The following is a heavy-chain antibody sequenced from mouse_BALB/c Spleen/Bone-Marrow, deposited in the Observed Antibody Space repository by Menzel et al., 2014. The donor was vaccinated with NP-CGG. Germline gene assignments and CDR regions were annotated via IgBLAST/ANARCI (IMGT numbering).Heavy chain of an antibody. J-gene: IGHJ3*01. CDR3: ASPIYYDCPRFAY. Sequence: VQLQESGPGLVAPSQSLSITCTVSGFSLTSYGVHWVRQPPGKGLEWLGVIWAGGSTNYNSALMSRLSISKDNSKSQVLLKMNSLQTDDTAMYYCASPIYYDCPRFAYWGQGTLVTVSA. D-gene: IGHD2-4*01. CDR1: GFSLTSYG. V-gene: IGHV2-9*02. CDR2: IWAGGST.